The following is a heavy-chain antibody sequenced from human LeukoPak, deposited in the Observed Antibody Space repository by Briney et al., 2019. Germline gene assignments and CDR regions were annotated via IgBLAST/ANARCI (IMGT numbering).Heavy chain of an antibody. J-gene: IGHJ4*02. CDR2: IYYSGST. V-gene: IGHV4-59*01. D-gene: IGHD6-6*01. Sequence: SETLSLTCTVSGGSISSYYWSWIRQPPGKGLEWIGYIYYSGSTNYNPSLKSRVTILVDTSKNQFSLKLSSVTAADTAVYYCARSEISYYFDYWGQGTLVTVSS. CDR3: ARSEISYYFDY. CDR1: GGSISSYY.